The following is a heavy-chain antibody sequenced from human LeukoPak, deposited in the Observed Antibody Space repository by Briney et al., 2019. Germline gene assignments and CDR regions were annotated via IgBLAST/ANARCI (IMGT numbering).Heavy chain of an antibody. CDR1: GYTFSTYD. Sequence: ASVKVSFKTSGYTFSTYDINWVRQAAGQGLEWMGWMNPNSGNTGFAQKFQGRATITRDTSITTAYLELSSLRSEDTAVYYCARAIPYQLLSDYSGQGTLVTVSS. CDR3: ARAIPYQLLSDY. CDR2: MNPNSGNT. V-gene: IGHV1-8*03. J-gene: IGHJ4*02. D-gene: IGHD2-2*01.